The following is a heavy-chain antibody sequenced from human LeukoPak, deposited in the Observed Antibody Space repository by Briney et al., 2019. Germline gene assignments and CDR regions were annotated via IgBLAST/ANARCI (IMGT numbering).Heavy chain of an antibody. CDR1: GFTFSSFV. CDR2: VTGSGGST. D-gene: IGHD2/OR15-2a*01. Sequence: GGSLRLSCAASGFTFSSFVMAWVRQAPGKGLEWVSTVTGSGGSTSSSDSVKGRFTISRDNSKNTLDLHLSSLRVEDTAVYYCAKEHTRTTPFFCYCWRQGTLITVSS. CDR3: AKEHTRTTPFFCYC. J-gene: IGHJ4*02. V-gene: IGHV3-23*01.